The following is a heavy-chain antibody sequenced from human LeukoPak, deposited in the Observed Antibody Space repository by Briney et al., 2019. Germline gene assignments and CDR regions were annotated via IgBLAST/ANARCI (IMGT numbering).Heavy chain of an antibody. D-gene: IGHD3-22*01. CDR3: ARGLRDDSSGYHNYYYYGMDV. V-gene: IGHV3-11*01. CDR2: ISSSGSTI. Sequence: GGSLRLSCAASGFTFSDYYMSWIRQAPGKGLEWVSYISSSGSTIYYADSVKGRFTISRDNAKNSLYLQMNSLRAEDTAVYYCARGLRDDSSGYHNYYYYGMDVWGQGTTVTVSS. CDR1: GFTFSDYY. J-gene: IGHJ6*02.